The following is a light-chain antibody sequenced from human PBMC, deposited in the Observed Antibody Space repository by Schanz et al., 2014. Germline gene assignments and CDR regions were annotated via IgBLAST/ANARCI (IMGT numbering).Light chain of an antibody. J-gene: IGLJ2*01. CDR1: SSDVGGYTY. CDR2: DVS. Sequence: QSALTQPASVSGSPGQSITISCTGTSSDVGGYTYVSWYQQHPGKAPKLMIYDVSNRPSGVSNRFSGSKSGNTASLTISGLQAEDEADYYCSSYRSSNTVVFGGGTKLTVL. V-gene: IGLV2-14*01. CDR3: SSYRSSNTVV.